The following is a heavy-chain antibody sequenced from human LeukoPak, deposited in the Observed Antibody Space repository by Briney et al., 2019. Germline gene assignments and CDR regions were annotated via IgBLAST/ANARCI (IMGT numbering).Heavy chain of an antibody. J-gene: IGHJ4*02. Sequence: PGGSLRLSCAASGFTFSTYSMNWVRQAPGKGLEWVSAISGSGGSTYYADSVKGRFTISRDNSKNTLYLQMNSLRAEDTAVYYCAKVFDIRGDPSDYWGQGTLVTVSS. CDR2: ISGSGGST. V-gene: IGHV3-23*01. D-gene: IGHD3-9*01. CDR1: GFTFSTYS. CDR3: AKVFDIRGDPSDY.